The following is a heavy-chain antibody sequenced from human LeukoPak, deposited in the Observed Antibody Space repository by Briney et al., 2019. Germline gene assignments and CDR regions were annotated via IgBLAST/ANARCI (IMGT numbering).Heavy chain of an antibody. Sequence: SETLSLTCAVYGGSFSGYYWSWIRQPPGKGLEWIGEINHSGSTNYNPSLKSRVTISVDTSKDQFSLKLSSVTAADTAVYYCASGGIVATIFYWGQGTLVTVSS. V-gene: IGHV4-34*01. D-gene: IGHD5-12*01. J-gene: IGHJ4*02. CDR3: ASGGIVATIFY. CDR1: GGSFSGYY. CDR2: INHSGST.